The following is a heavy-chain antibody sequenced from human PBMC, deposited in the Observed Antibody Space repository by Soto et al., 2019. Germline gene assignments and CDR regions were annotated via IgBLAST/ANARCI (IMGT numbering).Heavy chain of an antibody. CDR2: IYPGVSDT. Sequence: PGESLKISCKGSGYSFTTYWIAWVRQMPGKGLECMGIIYPGVSDTRYSPSFQGQVTISVDKSISTAYLQWSSLRASDTAIYYCARHGKFSSMTNYFDSWGQGALVTVSS. CDR1: GYSFTTYW. CDR3: ARHGKFSSMTNYFDS. D-gene: IGHD1-1*01. V-gene: IGHV5-51*01. J-gene: IGHJ4*02.